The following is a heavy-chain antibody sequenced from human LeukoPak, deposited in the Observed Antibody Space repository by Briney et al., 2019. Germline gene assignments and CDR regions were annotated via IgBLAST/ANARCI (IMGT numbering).Heavy chain of an antibody. CDR3: ARDQDDILTGSYYGMDV. Sequence: GGSLRLSCAASGFTFSSYAMHWVRQAPGKGLEWVAVISYDGSNKYYADSVKGRFTISRDNSKNTLYLQMNGLRVEDTAVYYCARDQDDILTGSYYGMDVWGQGTTVTVSS. CDR1: GFTFSSYA. V-gene: IGHV3-30-3*01. CDR2: ISYDGSNK. J-gene: IGHJ6*02. D-gene: IGHD3-9*01.